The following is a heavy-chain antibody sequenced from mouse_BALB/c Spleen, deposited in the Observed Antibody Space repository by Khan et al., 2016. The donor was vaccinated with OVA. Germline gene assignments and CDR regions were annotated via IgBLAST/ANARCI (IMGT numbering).Heavy chain of an antibody. V-gene: IGHV5-17*02. CDR1: GFTFSSFG. J-gene: IGHJ3*01. CDR3: ARRGDGYPAWSAY. D-gene: IGHD2-3*01. CDR2: ISSGSSTI. Sequence: VQPGGSRKLSCAASGFTFSSFGMHWVRQAPEKGLEWVAYISSGSSTIYYADTVKGRFTISRDNPKNTLFLQMTSLRSEDTAMYYCARRGDGYPAWSAYWGQGTLVTVSA.